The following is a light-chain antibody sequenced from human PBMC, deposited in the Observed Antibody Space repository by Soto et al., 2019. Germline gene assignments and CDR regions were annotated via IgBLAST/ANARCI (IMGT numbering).Light chain of an antibody. CDR3: QQDGSSPGPGT. J-gene: IGKJ1*01. CDR1: QSVSSSY. CDR2: GAS. Sequence: EIVLTQSPGTLSLSPGERATLSCRASQSVSSSYLAWYQQKPGQAPRLLIYGASSRATGIPDRFSGSGSGTDFTLTISRLEPEDIAVYYCQQDGSSPGPGTIGQGTKVEIK. V-gene: IGKV3-20*01.